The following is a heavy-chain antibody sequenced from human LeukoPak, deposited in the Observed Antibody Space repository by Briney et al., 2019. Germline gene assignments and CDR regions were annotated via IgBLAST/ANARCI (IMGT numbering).Heavy chain of an antibody. Sequence: PGGSLRLSCAASRFTFSSYAMHWVRQAPGKGLEWVAVISYDGSNKYYADSVKGRFTISRDNSKNTLYLQMNSLRAEDTAVYYCARDPSVVITTSKRFQPISLKIDYWGQGTLVTVSS. D-gene: IGHD3-22*01. J-gene: IGHJ4*02. V-gene: IGHV3-30-3*01. CDR1: RFTFSSYA. CDR2: ISYDGSNK. CDR3: ARDPSVVITTSKRFQPISLKIDY.